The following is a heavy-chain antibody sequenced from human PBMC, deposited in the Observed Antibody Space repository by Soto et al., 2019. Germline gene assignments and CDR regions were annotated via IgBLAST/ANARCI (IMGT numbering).Heavy chain of an antibody. J-gene: IGHJ6*02. CDR3: ARRSVVVPGLGYYYYYYGMDV. CDR1: GGSFSCYY. D-gene: IGHD2-2*01. V-gene: IGHV4-34*01. Sequence: NPSETLSLTCAVYGGSFSCYYWSWIRQPPGKGLEWIGEINHSGSTNYNPSLKSRVTISVDTSKNQFSLKLSSVTAADTAVYYCARRSVVVPGLGYYYYYYGMDVWGQGTTVTVSS. CDR2: INHSGST.